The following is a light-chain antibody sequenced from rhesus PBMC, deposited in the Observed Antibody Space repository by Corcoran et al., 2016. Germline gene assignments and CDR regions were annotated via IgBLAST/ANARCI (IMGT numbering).Light chain of an antibody. CDR2: KAS. V-gene: IGKV1-22*01. CDR3: QLYTNSPPWT. CDR1: QSMSNW. Sequence: DIQMTQSPSSLSASVGDTVTITCRASQSMSNWLAWYQQKPGEAPKLLFYKASRLQSGVPTRLSGSGSGTDFTLTFSSLQSVDFATYYCQLYTNSPPWTFGQGTKVEIK. J-gene: IGKJ1*01.